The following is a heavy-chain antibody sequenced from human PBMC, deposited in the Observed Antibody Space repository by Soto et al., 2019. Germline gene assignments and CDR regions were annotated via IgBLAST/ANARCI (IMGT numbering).Heavy chain of an antibody. CDR2: IKQDGSEK. Sequence: QPGGSLRLSCAASGFTFSSYWMSWVRQAPGKGLEWVANIKQDGSEKYYVDSVKGRFTISRDNAKNSLYLQMNSLRAEDTAVYYCARDDGSGSYYYYYGMDVWGQGTTVTVSS. CDR3: ARDDGSGSYYYYYGMDV. D-gene: IGHD3-10*01. J-gene: IGHJ6*02. V-gene: IGHV3-7*01. CDR1: GFTFSSYW.